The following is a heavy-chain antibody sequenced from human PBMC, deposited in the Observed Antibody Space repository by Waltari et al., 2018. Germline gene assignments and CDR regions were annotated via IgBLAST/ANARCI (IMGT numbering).Heavy chain of an antibody. Sequence: LVQSGAEVKKPGASVKVSCKASGYNFTGYAILWVRQAPGQGLEWMGRINPKNGDTHYAQNFQGRVALTTDTSTNTAFMELQRLRSDDTAVYYCLRDSSGSHFDYWGQGTLVTVSS. CDR3: LRDSSGSHFDY. D-gene: IGHD3-22*01. V-gene: IGHV1-2*06. J-gene: IGHJ4*02. CDR1: GYNFTGYA. CDR2: INPKNGDT.